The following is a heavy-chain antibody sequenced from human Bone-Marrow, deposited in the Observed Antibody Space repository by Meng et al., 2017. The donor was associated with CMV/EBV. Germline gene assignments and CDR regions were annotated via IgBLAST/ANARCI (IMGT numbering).Heavy chain of an antibody. J-gene: IGHJ4*02. CDR2: IYYSGST. CDR3: ATLSRGSSQIFDY. Sequence: SETLSLTCIVSGGSISSSSYYWGWIRQPPGKGLEWIGNIYYSGSTNYNPSLKSRVTISVDTSKNQFSLKLTSVTAADTAVYYCATLSRGSSQIFDYWGQETLVTVSS. D-gene: IGHD6-6*01. V-gene: IGHV4-39*01. CDR1: GGSISSSSYY.